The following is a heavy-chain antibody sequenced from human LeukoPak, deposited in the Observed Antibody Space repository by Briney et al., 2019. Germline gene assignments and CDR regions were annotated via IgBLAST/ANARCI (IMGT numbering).Heavy chain of an antibody. V-gene: IGHV3-53*04. CDR3: ARGADGSYYFVY. CDR1: GFTVSSNY. Sequence: QPGGSLRLSCAASGFTVSSNYMSWVRQAPGKGLEWVSVIYSGGSTYYADSVKGRFTISRHNSKNPLYLQMNSLRAEDPAVYYCARGADGSYYFVYWGQGTLVTVSS. CDR2: IYSGGST. D-gene: IGHD1-26*01. J-gene: IGHJ4*02.